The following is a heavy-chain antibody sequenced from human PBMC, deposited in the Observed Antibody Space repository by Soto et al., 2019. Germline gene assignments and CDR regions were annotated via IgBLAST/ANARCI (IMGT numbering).Heavy chain of an antibody. J-gene: IGHJ4*02. Sequence: EVQLVESGEGLVQPGGSLRLSCAASGFTFSNYWMNWVRQAPGKGLECVANIDRDGSEKNYVDSVQGRFTISRDNAKNSLYLQMNSLRAEDTAVYYCARHSYDDSPLWGQGTLVTVSS. D-gene: IGHD4-17*01. V-gene: IGHV3-7*02. CDR3: ARHSYDDSPL. CDR2: IDRDGSEK. CDR1: GFTFSNYW.